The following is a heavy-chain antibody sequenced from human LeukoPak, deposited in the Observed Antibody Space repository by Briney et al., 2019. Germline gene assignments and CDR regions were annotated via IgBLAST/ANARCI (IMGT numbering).Heavy chain of an antibody. J-gene: IGHJ4*02. CDR3: AARGAAGVLDY. Sequence: GGSLRLSCAASGFTFSSYTMTWVRQAPGKGLEWVSSIKSNGDSTYYADSVKGRFTISRDNSKNTLYLQTDSLRVEDTAIYYCAARGAAGVLDYWGQGTLVTVSS. CDR2: IKSNGDST. CDR1: GFTFSSYT. D-gene: IGHD6-13*01. V-gene: IGHV3-23*01.